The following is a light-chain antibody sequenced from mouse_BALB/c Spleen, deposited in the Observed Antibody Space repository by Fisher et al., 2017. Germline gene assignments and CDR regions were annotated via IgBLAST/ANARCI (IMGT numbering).Light chain of an antibody. CDR1: SSVSY. J-gene: IGKJ4*01. V-gene: IGKV4-59*01. CDR3: QQWSSYPPIT. Sequence: IVITQTTAIMSASPGEKVTMTCSASSSVSYMHWYQQKSGTSPKRWIYDTSNLASGVPVRFSGSGSGTSYSLTISRMEAEDAATYYCQQWSSYPPITFGSGTKLEIK. CDR2: DTS.